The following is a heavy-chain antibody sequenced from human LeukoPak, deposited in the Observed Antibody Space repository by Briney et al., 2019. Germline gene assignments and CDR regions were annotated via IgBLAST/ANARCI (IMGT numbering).Heavy chain of an antibody. CDR2: IYYGGST. V-gene: IGHV4-30-4*01. CDR1: GGSISSGDYY. D-gene: IGHD2-2*02. J-gene: IGHJ3*02. Sequence: SETLSLTCTVSGGSISSGDYYWSWIRQPPGKGLEWIGYIYYGGSTYYNPSLKSRVTISVDTSKNQFSLKLSSVTAADTAVYYCARDPGAVPAGIRTYDAFDIWGQGTMVTVSS. CDR3: ARDPGAVPAGIRTYDAFDI.